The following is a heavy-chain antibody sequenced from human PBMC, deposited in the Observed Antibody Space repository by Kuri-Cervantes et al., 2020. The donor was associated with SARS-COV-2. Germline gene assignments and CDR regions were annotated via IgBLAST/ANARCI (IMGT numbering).Heavy chain of an antibody. CDR1: GFTFSSYA. J-gene: IGHJ4*02. CDR2: ISGSGGST. D-gene: IGHD6-13*01. Sequence: GESLKISCAASGFTFSSYAMSWVRQAPGKGLEWVSAISGSGGSTYYADSVKGRFTISRDNSKNTLYLQMNSLRAEDTAVYYCAKDPRVIIAAAGDGYSGQGTLVTVSS. V-gene: IGHV3-23*01. CDR3: AKDPRVIIAAAGDGY.